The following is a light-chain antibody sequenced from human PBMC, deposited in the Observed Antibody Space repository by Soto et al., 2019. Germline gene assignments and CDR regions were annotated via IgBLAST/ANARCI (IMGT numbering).Light chain of an antibody. J-gene: IGKJ1*01. Sequence: DNQMTQSPSTLSASVGDRVTITCRASQSISSWLAWYQQKPGKAPKLLIYKTSSLESGVPSRFSGSGSGTEFTLTISSLQPDDFATYYCQQLKTFGQGTKVEIK. CDR3: QQLKT. CDR2: KTS. CDR1: QSISSW. V-gene: IGKV1-5*03.